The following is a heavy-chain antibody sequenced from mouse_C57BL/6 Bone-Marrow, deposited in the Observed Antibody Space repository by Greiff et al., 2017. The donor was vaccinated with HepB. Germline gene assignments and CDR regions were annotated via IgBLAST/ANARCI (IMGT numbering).Heavy chain of an antibody. Sequence: QVQLQQSGPGLVQPSQSLSITCTVSGFSLTSYGVHWVRHPPGKGLEWLGVIWSGGSTDYNAAFISRLSISKDNSKSQVFFKMNSLQADDTAIYYCAKNWLSWFAYWGQGTLVTVSA. J-gene: IGHJ3*01. CDR1: GFSLTSYG. V-gene: IGHV2-4*01. CDR3: AKNWLSWFAY. CDR2: IWSGGST.